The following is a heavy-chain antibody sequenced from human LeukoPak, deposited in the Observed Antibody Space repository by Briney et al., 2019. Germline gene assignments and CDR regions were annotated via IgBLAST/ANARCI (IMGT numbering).Heavy chain of an antibody. J-gene: IGHJ3*02. CDR2: ISWDGGST. CDR3: ARDSPSVYYRLGAFDI. Sequence: GGSLRLSCAASGFTFDDYAMHWVRQAPGKGLEWVSLISWDGGSTYYADSVKGRFTISRDNVKNSLYLQMNSLRAEDTAMYYCARDSPSVYYRLGAFDIWGLGTMVSVSS. CDR1: GFTFDDYA. V-gene: IGHV3-43D*03. D-gene: IGHD3-22*01.